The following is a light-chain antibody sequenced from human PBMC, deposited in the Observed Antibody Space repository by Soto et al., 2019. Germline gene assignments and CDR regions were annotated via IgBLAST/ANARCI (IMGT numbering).Light chain of an antibody. J-gene: IGKJ1*01. Sequence: AIRLPPNPTPFPAPTGDSGPVPWRATQDIGTYLAWYQQIPGKAPKLLIYDASTLQTGVPSRFSGSGSGTDFTLTISYLQSEDFGTYYCQQFYNYPRTFGQGTKVDI. CDR1: QDIGTY. V-gene: IGKV1-8*01. CDR3: QQFYNYPRT. CDR2: DAS.